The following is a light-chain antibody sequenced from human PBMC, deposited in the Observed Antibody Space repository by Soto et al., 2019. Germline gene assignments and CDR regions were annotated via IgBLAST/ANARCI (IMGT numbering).Light chain of an antibody. V-gene: IGLV2-14*03. Sequence: QSVLTQPASVSGSPGQSITIACTGATSDVGDYDYVSWYQHHPGRAPKLIIYDVNDRTSWVSNRFSGSKSVNTASLTSSGLQAEDEADYYGISYKFTSPFVVFGGGTKLTVL. J-gene: IGLJ2*01. CDR3: ISYKFTSPFVV. CDR2: DVN. CDR1: TSDVGDYDY.